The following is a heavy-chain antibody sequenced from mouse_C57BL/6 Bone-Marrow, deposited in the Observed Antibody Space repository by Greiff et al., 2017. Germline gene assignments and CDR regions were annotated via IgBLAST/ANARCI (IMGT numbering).Heavy chain of an antibody. CDR1: GYSFTGYY. CDR3: APGVTTPYYYDN. J-gene: IGHJ2*03. Sequence: EVQLQQSGPELVKPGASVKISCTASGYSFTGYYMNWVQQSPEKSLEWIGDINPSSGGTTYNQKLKAKVTLSIDKSSSTAYMQLKSLTSEDSAVYYCAPGVTTPYYYDNGGRGTRPTVTA. V-gene: IGHV1-42*01. CDR2: INPSSGGT. D-gene: IGHD2-2*01.